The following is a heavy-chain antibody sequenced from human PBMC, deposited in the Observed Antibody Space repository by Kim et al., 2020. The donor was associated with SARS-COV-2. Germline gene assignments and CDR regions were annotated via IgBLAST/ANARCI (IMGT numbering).Heavy chain of an antibody. CDR3: AREYQLLFAAKQNNWFDP. D-gene: IGHD2-2*01. Sequence: SETLSLTCTVSGGSISSYYWSWIRQPAGKGLEWIGRIYTSGSTNYNPSLKSRVTMSVDTSKNQFSLKLSSVTAADTAVYYCAREYQLLFAAKQNNWFDPWGQGTLVTVSS. CDR2: IYTSGST. V-gene: IGHV4-4*07. J-gene: IGHJ5*02. CDR1: GGSISSYY.